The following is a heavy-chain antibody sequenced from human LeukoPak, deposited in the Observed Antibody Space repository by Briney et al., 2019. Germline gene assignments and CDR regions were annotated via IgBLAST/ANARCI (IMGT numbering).Heavy chain of an antibody. CDR3: ANHLACGSTSCPSFDD. Sequence: GGSLRLPCTASGFTFNTYSMNWVRQAPGKGLEWVASISDRGSYIYYTDSVKGRFTITRDNAKNSLYLQMNSLRADDTAVYYCANHLACGSTSCPSFDDWGQGTLVTVSS. D-gene: IGHD2-2*01. CDR2: ISDRGSYI. J-gene: IGHJ4*02. V-gene: IGHV3-21*01. CDR1: GFTFNTYS.